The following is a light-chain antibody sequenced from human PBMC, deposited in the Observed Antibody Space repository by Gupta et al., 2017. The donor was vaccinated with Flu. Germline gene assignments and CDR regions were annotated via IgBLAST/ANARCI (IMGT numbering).Light chain of an antibody. CDR1: SSNIGSNA. J-gene: IGLJ3*02. V-gene: IGLV1-44*01. CDR3: ASWDDSLNGWV. CDR2: SNN. Sequence: QSVLPQPPSASGTPGQRVTISCSGSSSNIGSNAVNWYRQLPGTAPKLLIYSNNQRPSGVPDRFSGSKAGTSVALAISGLQSEDEAGYYCASWDDSLNGWVFGGGTKLTVL.